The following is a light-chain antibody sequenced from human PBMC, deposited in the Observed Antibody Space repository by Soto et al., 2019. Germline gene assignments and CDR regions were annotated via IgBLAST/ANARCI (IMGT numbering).Light chain of an antibody. CDR1: QSISSNY. CDR2: GSS. V-gene: IGKV3-20*01. J-gene: IGKJ3*01. CDR3: QQDGSSPFT. Sequence: EIVLTQSPGTLSLSPGERATLSCWASQSISSNYLAWYQQKPGQPPRLLISGSSIRATGIPKRFSGSASGTNFTLTISSLEPEDFAVFYCQQDGSSPFTFGPGTKVDFK.